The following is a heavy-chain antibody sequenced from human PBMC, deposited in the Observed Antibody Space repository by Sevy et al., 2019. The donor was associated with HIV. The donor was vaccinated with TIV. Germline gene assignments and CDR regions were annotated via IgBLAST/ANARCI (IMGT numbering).Heavy chain of an antibody. CDR1: GYTFVDYY. J-gene: IGHJ4*02. V-gene: IGHV1-2*06. D-gene: IGHD4-17*01. CDR3: ARLSVVYGDYPSDY. Sequence: ASVKVSCKAFGYTFVDYYIYWVRQAPGQGLECLGRVHPKNGGTKYARKFQERVTMTSDPSINTAFMQLTSLRPDDTAVYFCARLSVVYGDYPSDYWGQGTLVTVSS. CDR2: VHPKNGGT.